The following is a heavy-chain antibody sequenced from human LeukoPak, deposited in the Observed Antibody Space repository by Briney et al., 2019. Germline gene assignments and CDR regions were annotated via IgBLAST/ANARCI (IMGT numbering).Heavy chain of an antibody. CDR1: GFTFSSYA. D-gene: IGHD3-3*01. J-gene: IGHJ4*02. CDR3: ARDGRYDFWSGSRNYFDY. V-gene: IGHV3-30*04. Sequence: GGSLRLSCAASGFTFSSYAMHWVRQAPGKGLEWVAVISYDGSNKYYADSVKGRFTISRDNSKNTLYLQMNSLRAEDTAVYYCARDGRYDFWSGSRNYFDYRGQGTLVTVSS. CDR2: ISYDGSNK.